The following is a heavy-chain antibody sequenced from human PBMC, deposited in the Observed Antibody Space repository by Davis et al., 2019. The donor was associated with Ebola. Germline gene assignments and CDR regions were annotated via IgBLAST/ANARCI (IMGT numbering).Heavy chain of an antibody. CDR2: IFYSGTT. V-gene: IGHV4-61*01. CDR1: GASVSTGFYH. J-gene: IGHJ4*02. D-gene: IGHD1-1*01. Sequence: PSETLSLTCTVSGASVSTGFYHWSWIWQPPGKALEYIGHIFYSGTTYYSPSLTSRVTISIDTYTNEFSLKVNSVTAADTAVYFCARGVTGKYYFDSWGQGTPVTVSS. CDR3: ARGVTGKYYFDS.